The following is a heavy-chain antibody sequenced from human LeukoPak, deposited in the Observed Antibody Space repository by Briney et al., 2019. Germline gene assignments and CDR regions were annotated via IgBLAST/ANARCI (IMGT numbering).Heavy chain of an antibody. CDR2: ISGSGDST. CDR3: AKEVYAATAFDY. V-gene: IGHV3-23*01. Sequence: QPGGSLRLSCAASGFTFSSYALSWVRQAPGKGLEWVSSISGSGDSTYYADSVTGRFTISRDNSKNTLYLQMSSLRAEDTAVYYCAKEVYAATAFDYWGQGTLVTVSS. D-gene: IGHD2-8*01. CDR1: GFTFSSYA. J-gene: IGHJ4*02.